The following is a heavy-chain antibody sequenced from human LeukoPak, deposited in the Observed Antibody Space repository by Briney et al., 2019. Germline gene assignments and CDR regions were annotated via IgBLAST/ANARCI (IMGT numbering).Heavy chain of an antibody. Sequence: GGSLRLSCEASGFGVSSNYINWVRQAPGKGLEWVSVIYRGEKTYYADSVKGRFNISRDSSKNTVFLQMNSLRAEDTAVYYCARDIGIFHYYGMDVWGQGTTVTVSS. CDR2: IYRGEKT. D-gene: IGHD2-15*01. J-gene: IGHJ6*02. CDR1: GFGVSSNY. V-gene: IGHV3-66*01. CDR3: ARDIGIFHYYGMDV.